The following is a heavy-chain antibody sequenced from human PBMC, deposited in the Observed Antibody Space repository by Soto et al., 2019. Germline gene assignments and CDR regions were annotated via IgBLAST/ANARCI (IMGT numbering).Heavy chain of an antibody. V-gene: IGHV3-33*01. J-gene: IGHJ6*02. CDR3: ARDRMYAIQYYYYYYGMDV. CDR1: GFTFSSYG. CDR2: IWYDGSNK. D-gene: IGHD2-8*01. Sequence: GGSLRLSCAASGFTFSSYGMHWVRQAPGKGLEWVAVIWYDGSNKYYADSVKGRFTISRDNSKNTLYLQMNSLRAEDTAVYYCARDRMYAIQYYYYYYGMDVWGQGTTVTVSS.